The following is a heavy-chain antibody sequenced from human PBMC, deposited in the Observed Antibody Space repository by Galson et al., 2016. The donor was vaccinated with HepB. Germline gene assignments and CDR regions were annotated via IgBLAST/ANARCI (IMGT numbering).Heavy chain of an antibody. V-gene: IGHV4-30-4*01. D-gene: IGHD2-21*02. J-gene: IGHJ4*02. Sequence: TLSLTCSVSNGFISSDDYYWSWIRQSPGKGLEWIGYIYHSGNTYFNASLKSRLSISVDTSKNQFSLRLNSVTAADTAIYYCARKMAVTPFYFDSWGQGTLATVSS. CDR3: ARKMAVTPFYFDS. CDR1: NGFISSDDYY. CDR2: IYHSGNT.